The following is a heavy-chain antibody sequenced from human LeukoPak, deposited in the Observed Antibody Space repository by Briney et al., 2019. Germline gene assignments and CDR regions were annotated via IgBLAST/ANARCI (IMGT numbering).Heavy chain of an antibody. CDR1: GFTFSSYG. V-gene: IGHV3-30*02. J-gene: IGHJ6*03. CDR3: ARRTYPGGYYYMDV. Sequence: GGSLRLSCAASGFTFSSYGMHWVRQAPGKGLEWVAFIRSDGSNKYYADSVKGRFTISRDNSKNTLYLQMNSLRAEDTAVYYCARRTYPGGYYYMDVWGKGTTVTISS. CDR2: IRSDGSNK. D-gene: IGHD2-8*01.